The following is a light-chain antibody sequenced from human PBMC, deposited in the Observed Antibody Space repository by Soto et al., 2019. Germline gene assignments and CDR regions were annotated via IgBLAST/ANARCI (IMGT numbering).Light chain of an antibody. CDR3: QQYSTWPPRYT. V-gene: IGKV3-15*01. CDR2: RAS. J-gene: IGKJ2*01. Sequence: IVMTQSPATLSVSPGGIATLSCRASQSVSSYLAWYQQRPGQPPRRLIYRASTMANGIPARFRGSGSGTEFSLTISSLQSEDFAVYYCQQYSTWPPRYTFGQGTKLEI. CDR1: QSVSSY.